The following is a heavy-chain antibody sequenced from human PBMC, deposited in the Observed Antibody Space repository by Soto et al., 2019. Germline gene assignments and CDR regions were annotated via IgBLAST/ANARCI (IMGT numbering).Heavy chain of an antibody. CDR1: GFTFDAHT. CDR2: ISGSGGST. J-gene: IGHJ4*02. V-gene: IGHV3-23*01. D-gene: IGHD3-9*01. Sequence: GGSLRLSCVASGFTFDAHTMHWVRQAPGKGLEWVSAISGSGGSTYYADSVKGRFTISRDNSKNTLYLQMNSLRAEDTAVYYCAKDSGYRDYWGQGTLVTVSS. CDR3: AKDSGYRDY.